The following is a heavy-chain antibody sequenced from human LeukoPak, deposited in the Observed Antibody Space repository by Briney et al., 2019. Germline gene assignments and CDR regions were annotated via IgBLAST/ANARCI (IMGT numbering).Heavy chain of an antibody. CDR1: GFTFDDYG. D-gene: IGHD5-18*01. Sequence: GGSLRLSCAASGFTFDDYGMHWVRQAPGKGLEWVSSISWNSGNIGYADSVKGRFTISRDNAKKSLYLQMNSLRAEDTAVYYCAREMYSYGHFDYWGQGTLVTVSS. CDR3: AREMYSYGHFDY. V-gene: IGHV3-9*01. CDR2: ISWNSGNI. J-gene: IGHJ4*02.